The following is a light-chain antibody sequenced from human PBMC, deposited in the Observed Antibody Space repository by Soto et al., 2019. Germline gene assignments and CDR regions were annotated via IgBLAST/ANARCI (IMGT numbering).Light chain of an antibody. V-gene: IGKV3-11*01. J-gene: IGKJ5*01. Sequence: EIVLTQSPATLSLSPGERVTLSCRASQSVGSYLAWYQQKPGLAPRLLIYDASNRATGIPARFSGSGSGTDFTLTISSLEPEDFAVYYCQHRSIWPVSFGQGTRLEIK. CDR1: QSVGSY. CDR2: DAS. CDR3: QHRSIWPVS.